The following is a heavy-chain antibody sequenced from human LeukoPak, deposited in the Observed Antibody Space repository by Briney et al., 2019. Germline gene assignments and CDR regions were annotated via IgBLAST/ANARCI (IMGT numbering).Heavy chain of an antibody. Sequence: ASVKVSCKASGYTFTGYYMHWVRQAPGQGLEWMGWINPNSGGTNYAQKLQGRVTMTTDTSTSTAYMELRSLRSDDTAVYYCARDPSDIVVVVAGWGMDVWGQGTTVTVSS. CDR1: GYTFTGYY. CDR3: ARDPSDIVVVVAGWGMDV. V-gene: IGHV1-2*02. CDR2: INPNSGGT. J-gene: IGHJ6*02. D-gene: IGHD2-15*01.